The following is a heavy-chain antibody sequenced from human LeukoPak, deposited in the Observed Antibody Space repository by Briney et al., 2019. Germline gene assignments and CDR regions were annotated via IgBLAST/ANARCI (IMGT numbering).Heavy chain of an antibody. J-gene: IGHJ3*02. CDR1: GYNFNEYH. V-gene: IGHV5-51*01. D-gene: IGHD2-8*01. CDR2: IYPGDSDT. CDR3: ARQGFYDEDIVLGAAFDI. Sequence: GESLKISCKTSGYNFNEYHIGWVRQMPGKGLEWMGIIYPGDSDTRYSPSFQGQVTISADKSISTAYLQWSSLKASDTAMYYCARQGFYDEDIVLGAAFDIWGQGTMVTVSS.